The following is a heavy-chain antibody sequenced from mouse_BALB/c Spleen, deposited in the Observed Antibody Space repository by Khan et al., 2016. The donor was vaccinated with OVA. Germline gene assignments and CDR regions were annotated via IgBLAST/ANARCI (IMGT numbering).Heavy chain of an antibody. CDR2: INPSNGGT. J-gene: IGHJ3*01. Sequence: QVRLQQSGAELVKPGASVKLSCKASGYAFTNYQMYWVKQRPGQGLEWIGEINPSNGGTNCNEKFKSKATLTVDKSSSTAYMQLSSLTSEDSAVYYCTSGGYGGFAYWGQGTLVTVSA. V-gene: IGHV1S81*02. D-gene: IGHD3-1*01. CDR1: GYAFTNYQ. CDR3: TSGGYGGFAY.